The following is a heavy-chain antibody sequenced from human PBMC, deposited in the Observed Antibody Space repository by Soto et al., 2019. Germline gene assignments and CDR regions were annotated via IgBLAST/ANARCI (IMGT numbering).Heavy chain of an antibody. CDR3: ARDLVAVAGTGYYYGMDV. D-gene: IGHD6-19*01. CDR1: GGTFSSYA. J-gene: IGHJ6*02. CDR2: LIPIFGTA. Sequence: QVQLVQSGAEVKKPGSSVKVSCKASGGTFSSYAISWVRQAPGQGLEWMGGLIPIFGTANYAQKFQGRVTITADESTSTAYMELSSLRSEDTAVYYCARDLVAVAGTGYYYGMDVWGQGTTVTVSS. V-gene: IGHV1-69*01.